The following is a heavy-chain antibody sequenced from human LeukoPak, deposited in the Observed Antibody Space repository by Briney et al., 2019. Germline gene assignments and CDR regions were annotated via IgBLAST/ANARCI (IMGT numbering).Heavy chain of an antibody. CDR3: AKDQYDSSGPFDS. CDR1: GFTFSSYA. Sequence: GGSLRLSCAASGFTFSSYAMTWVRQAPGKGLEWVSLISGSGTSTKYADSVKGRFTISRDNSKNTLFLQMNSLRADDTAVYYCAKDQYDSSGPFDSWGQGTLVTVSS. V-gene: IGHV3-23*01. CDR2: ISGSGTST. J-gene: IGHJ4*02. D-gene: IGHD3-22*01.